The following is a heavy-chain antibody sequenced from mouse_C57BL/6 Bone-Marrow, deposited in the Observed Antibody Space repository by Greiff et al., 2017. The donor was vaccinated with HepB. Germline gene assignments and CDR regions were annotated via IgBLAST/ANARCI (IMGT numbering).Heavy chain of an antibody. J-gene: IGHJ2*01. CDR1: GYAFSSSW. V-gene: IGHV1-82*01. CDR2: IYPGDGDT. Sequence: QVQLQQSGPELVKPGASVKISCKASGYAFSSSWMNWVKQRPGKGLEWIGRIYPGDGDTNYNGKFKGKATLTADTSSSTAYMQLSSLTSEDSAVYFCAITTVVARDYFDYWGQGTTLTVSS. CDR3: AITTVVARDYFDY. D-gene: IGHD1-1*01.